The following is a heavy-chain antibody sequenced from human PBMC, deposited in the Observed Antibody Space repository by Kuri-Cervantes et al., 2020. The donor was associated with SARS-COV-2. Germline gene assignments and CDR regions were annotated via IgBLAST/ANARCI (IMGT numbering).Heavy chain of an antibody. CDR1: GFSLSTSGVC. D-gene: IGHD3-16*01. CDR3: ARTPPRVGESDY. J-gene: IGHJ4*02. Sequence: SGPTLVKPTQTLTLTCTCSGFSLSTSGVCVTWIRQPPGKALEWLARIDWDDGKYYSTSLKTRLTISKDTSKNQVVLTMTNMDPVDTATYYCARTPPRVGESDYWGQGTLVTVSS. V-gene: IGHV2-70*11. CDR2: IDWDDGK.